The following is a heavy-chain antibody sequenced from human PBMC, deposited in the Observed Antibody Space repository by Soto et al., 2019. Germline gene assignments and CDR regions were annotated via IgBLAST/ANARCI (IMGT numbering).Heavy chain of an antibody. Sequence: GGSLRLSCAASGFTFSSYAMHWVRQAPGKGLEWVAVISYDGSNKYYADSVKGRFTISRDNSKNTLYLQMNSLRAEDTAVYYCARSRTYYDILTGYSTSDYYYYGMDVWGQGTTVTVSS. D-gene: IGHD3-9*01. CDR1: GFTFSSYA. CDR3: ARSRTYYDILTGYSTSDYYYYGMDV. CDR2: ISYDGSNK. J-gene: IGHJ6*02. V-gene: IGHV3-30-3*01.